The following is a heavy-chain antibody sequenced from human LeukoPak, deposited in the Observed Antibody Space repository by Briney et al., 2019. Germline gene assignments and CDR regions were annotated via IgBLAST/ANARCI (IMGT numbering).Heavy chain of an antibody. V-gene: IGHV3-30*18. CDR3: AKDLAARYYDFWSGYYGTDDAFDI. D-gene: IGHD3-3*01. CDR1: GFTFSSYG. CDR2: ISYDGSNK. J-gene: IGHJ3*02. Sequence: GRSLRLSCAASGFTFSSYGMHWVRQAPGKGPEWVAVISYDGSNKYYADSVKGRFTISRDNSKNTLYLQMNSLRAEDTAVYYCAKDLAARYYDFWSGYYGTDDAFDIWGQGTMVTVSS.